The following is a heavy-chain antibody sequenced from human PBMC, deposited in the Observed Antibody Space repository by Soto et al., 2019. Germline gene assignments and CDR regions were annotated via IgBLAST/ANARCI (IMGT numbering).Heavy chain of an antibody. Sequence: QVQLQQWGAGLLKPSETLSLTCAVYGGSFSGYYWSWIRQPPGKGLEWIGEINHSGSTNYNPSLKSRVTISVDPSKNQFSLKLGSVTAADTAVYYCARGRGGSYGYSFDYWGQGTLVTVSS. J-gene: IGHJ4*02. CDR2: INHSGST. D-gene: IGHD5-18*01. V-gene: IGHV4-34*01. CDR3: ARGRGGSYGYSFDY. CDR1: GGSFSGYY.